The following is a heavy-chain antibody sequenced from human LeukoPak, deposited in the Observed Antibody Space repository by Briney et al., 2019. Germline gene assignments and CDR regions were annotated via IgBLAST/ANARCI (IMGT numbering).Heavy chain of an antibody. D-gene: IGHD3-22*01. CDR1: GGSINSSNYY. V-gene: IGHV4-39*07. Sequence: PSETLSLTCTVSGGSINSSNYYWGWIRQPPGKGLEWIGEMYLSGTTHSNPSVKSRVTISIDKSKNQFFLNLSSVTAADTAVYYCAGLVGRYSSGLYYYYFDYWGQGTLVTVSS. CDR2: MYLSGTT. J-gene: IGHJ4*02. CDR3: AGLVGRYSSGLYYYYFDY.